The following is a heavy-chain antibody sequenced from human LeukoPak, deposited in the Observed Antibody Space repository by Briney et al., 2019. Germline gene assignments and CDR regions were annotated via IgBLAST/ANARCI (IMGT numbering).Heavy chain of an antibody. J-gene: IGHJ4*02. Sequence: QSGGSLRLSCATSGFPFSAHWMSWVRQAPGKGLEWVANIEKDGSDIHYADSVRGRFTISRDNTQTSRWLQMNSLRVEDTAIYYCATNTDYRFDYWGQGILVTVSS. CDR3: ATNTDYRFDY. CDR1: GFPFSAHW. CDR2: IEKDGSDI. D-gene: IGHD3-16*01. V-gene: IGHV3-7*01.